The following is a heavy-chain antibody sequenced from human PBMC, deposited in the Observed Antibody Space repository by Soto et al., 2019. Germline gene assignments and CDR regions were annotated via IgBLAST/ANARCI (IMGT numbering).Heavy chain of an antibody. V-gene: IGHV4-59*01. D-gene: IGHD6-19*01. J-gene: IGHJ5*02. CDR3: AREGNSGGWYGLFDP. CDR1: GGSSSSYY. CDR2: IYYSGST. Sequence: SETLSLTCTVSGGSSSSYYWSWIRQPPGKGLEWIGYIYYSGSTNYKPSLKSRVTISVDTSKNQFSLKLSSVTDADTAVYYCAREGNSGGWYGLFDPGGRGPLVTVSS.